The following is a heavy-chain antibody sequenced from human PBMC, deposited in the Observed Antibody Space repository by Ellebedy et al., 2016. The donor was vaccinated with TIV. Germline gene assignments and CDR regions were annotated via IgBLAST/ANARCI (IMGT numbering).Heavy chain of an antibody. J-gene: IGHJ4*02. CDR2: INHSGST. D-gene: IGHD3-22*01. CDR1: GGSFSGYY. CDR3: ARQPTWDYDDY. V-gene: IGHV4-34*01. Sequence: MPSETLSLTCAVYGGSFSGYYWSWIRQPPGKGLEWIGEINHSGSTNYNPSLKSRVTISVDTSKNQFSLKLSSVTAADTAVYYCARQPTWDYDDYWGQGTLVTVSS.